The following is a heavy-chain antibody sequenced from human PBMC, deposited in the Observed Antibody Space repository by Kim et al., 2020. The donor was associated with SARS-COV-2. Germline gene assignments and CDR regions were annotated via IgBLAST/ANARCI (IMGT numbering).Heavy chain of an antibody. CDR1: GGSIIYYY. CDR2: IYYSGST. J-gene: IGHJ3*02. V-gene: IGHV4-59*13. Sequence: SETLSLTCTVSGGSIIYYYWSWIRQPPGKGLEWIGYIYYSGSTYYNPSLKSRVTISVDTSKNQFPLRLSSVTAADTAVYYCARGTTSPGKAFDIWGQGTMVTVSS. D-gene: IGHD4-17*01. CDR3: ARGTTSPGKAFDI.